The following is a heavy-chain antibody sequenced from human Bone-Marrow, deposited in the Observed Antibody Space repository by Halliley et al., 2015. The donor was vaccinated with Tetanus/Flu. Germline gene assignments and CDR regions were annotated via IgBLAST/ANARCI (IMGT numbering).Heavy chain of an antibody. V-gene: IGHV3-NL1*01. CDR2: T. D-gene: IGHD2-2*02. J-gene: IGHJ5*02. CDR3: AKEGAVYTSASHPYNWFDT. Sequence: TYYADSVRGRFTPSRDNSKNTLFLQMSSLSAEDSAVYYCAKEGAVYTSASHPYNWFDTWGQGTLVTVSS.